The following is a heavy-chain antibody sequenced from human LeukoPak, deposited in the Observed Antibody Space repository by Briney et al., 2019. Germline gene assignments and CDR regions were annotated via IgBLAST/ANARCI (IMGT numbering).Heavy chain of an antibody. CDR3: ARDLLTLVYSSSSSWFDP. Sequence: GGSLRLSCAASGFTFSSYDMHWVRQATGKGLEWVSAIGTAGDTYYPGSVKGRFTISRDNAKNSLYLQMNSLRAEDTAVYYCARDLLTLVYSSSSSWFDPWGQGTLVTVSS. V-gene: IGHV3-13*01. J-gene: IGHJ5*02. CDR2: IGTAGDT. D-gene: IGHD6-6*01. CDR1: GFTFSSYD.